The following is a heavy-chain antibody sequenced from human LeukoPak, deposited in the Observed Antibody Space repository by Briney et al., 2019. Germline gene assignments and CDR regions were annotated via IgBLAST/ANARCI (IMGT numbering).Heavy chain of an antibody. V-gene: IGHV4-59*01. Sequence: SETLSLTCTVSGGSISSYYWSWIRQPPGKGLEWIGYIYYSGSTNYNPSLKSRVTISVDTSKNQFSLKLSSVTAADTAVYYCASGSGLRFLENYYYMDVWGKGTTVTVSS. CDR2: IYYSGST. CDR1: GGSISSYY. CDR3: ASGSGLRFLENYYYMDV. D-gene: IGHD3-3*01. J-gene: IGHJ6*03.